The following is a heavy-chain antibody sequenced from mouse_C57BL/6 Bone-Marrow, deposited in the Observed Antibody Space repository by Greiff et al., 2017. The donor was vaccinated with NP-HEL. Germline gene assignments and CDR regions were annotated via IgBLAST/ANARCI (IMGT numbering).Heavy chain of an antibody. CDR1: GYTFTDYY. CDR3: ARPAPYDYLYYFDY. D-gene: IGHD2-4*01. Sequence: QVQLKQSGPELVKPGASVKISCKASGYTFTDYYINWVKQRPGQGLEWIGWIFPGSGSTYYNEKFTGKATLTVDKSSSTAYMLLSSLTSEDSAVYFCARPAPYDYLYYFDYWGQGTTLTVSS. V-gene: IGHV1-75*01. CDR2: IFPGSGST. J-gene: IGHJ2*01.